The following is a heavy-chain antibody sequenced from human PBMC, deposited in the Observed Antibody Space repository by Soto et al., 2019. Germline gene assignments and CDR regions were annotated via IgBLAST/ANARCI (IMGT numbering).Heavy chain of an antibody. V-gene: IGHV4-30-2*01. CDR3: ARAVFSSAVYIDF. CDR2: IYPSGAT. J-gene: IGHJ6*03. Sequence: SETLSLTCAISGASITTRGYTWSWIRQPPGKGLEWVGYIYPSGATYYKPSLKSRVNISLEPSKNRFSLTVNSATAADTAVYYCARAVFSSAVYIDFWGLGTTVTVSS. D-gene: IGHD3-10*01. CDR1: GASITTRGYT.